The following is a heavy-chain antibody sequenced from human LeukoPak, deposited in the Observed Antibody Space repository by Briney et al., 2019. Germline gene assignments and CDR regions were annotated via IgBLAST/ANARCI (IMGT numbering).Heavy chain of an antibody. CDR2: ISGSGGST. CDR3: AKGKYYYDSSGYYDY. D-gene: IGHD3-22*01. CDR1: GFTFSSYA. Sequence: GGSLRLSCAASGFTFSSYAMSWVRQAPGKGLEWVSAISGSGGSTYYADSVKGRFTISRDKSKNTLYLQMNSLRAEDTAVYYCAKGKYYYDSSGYYDYWGQGTLVTVSS. J-gene: IGHJ4*02. V-gene: IGHV3-23*01.